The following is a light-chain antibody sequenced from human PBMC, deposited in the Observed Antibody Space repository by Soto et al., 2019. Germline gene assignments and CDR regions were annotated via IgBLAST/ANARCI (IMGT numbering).Light chain of an antibody. Sequence: IVLTQSPATLSLSPGERATLSCTASQHVTTTYIAWYQQKFGQAPRLLLYGASTRATGTPDRFTGGGFGTDFTLTISRVEPEDFAVYYCQQYDSSFTFGGGTKVEMK. CDR3: QQYDSSFT. V-gene: IGKV3-20*01. J-gene: IGKJ4*01. CDR1: QHVTTTY. CDR2: GAS.